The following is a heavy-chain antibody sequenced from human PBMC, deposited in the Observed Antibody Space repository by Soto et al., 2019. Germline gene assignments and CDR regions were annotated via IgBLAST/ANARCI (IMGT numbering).Heavy chain of an antibody. D-gene: IGHD5-12*01. J-gene: IGHJ5*02. CDR3: AKDGGKYGYFGNWFDH. CDR1: GGTFSNYA. V-gene: IGHV1-69*15. Sequence: QVQLVQSGAEVKKPGSSVKVSCKASGGTFSNYAITWVRQAPGQGLEWLGRIIPIFGSANYAQKFQGRVTTTADESTTTAYMELSSLRSDDTAVYYCAKDGGKYGYFGNWFDHWGQGTLVTVAS. CDR2: IIPIFGSA.